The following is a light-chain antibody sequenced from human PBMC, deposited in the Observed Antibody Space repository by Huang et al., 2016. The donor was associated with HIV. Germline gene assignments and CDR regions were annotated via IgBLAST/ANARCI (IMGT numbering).Light chain of an antibody. Sequence: EIVMPQSPATLSVSPGERATLSCRASQSVSTNLAWYQQMPGQAPRRLIYGASTRATGVPARVSGSGFGTEFTLTISSLQSEDFAVYYCQQYNNWPPLTFGPGTKVDIQ. CDR3: QQYNNWPPLT. J-gene: IGKJ3*01. CDR2: GAS. V-gene: IGKV3-15*01. CDR1: QSVSTN.